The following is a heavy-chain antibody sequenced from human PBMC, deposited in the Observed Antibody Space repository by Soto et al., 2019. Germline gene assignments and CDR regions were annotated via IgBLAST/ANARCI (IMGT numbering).Heavy chain of an antibody. Sequence: QVQLVQSGAEVKKPGSSVKVSCKASGGTFSSYTISWVRQAPGQGLEWMGRIIPILGIANYAQKFQGRVTITADKSTSTAYMELSSLRSEDTAVYYCARDEGSGWYESFDYWGQGALVTVSS. D-gene: IGHD6-19*01. CDR3: ARDEGSGWYESFDY. CDR1: GGTFSSYT. V-gene: IGHV1-69*08. J-gene: IGHJ4*02. CDR2: IIPILGIA.